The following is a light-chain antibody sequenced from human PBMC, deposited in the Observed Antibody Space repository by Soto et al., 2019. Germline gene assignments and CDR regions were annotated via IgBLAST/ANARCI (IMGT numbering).Light chain of an antibody. J-gene: IGKJ2*01. Sequence: EIVLTQSPGTLSLSPGERATLSCRASQSVSSSYLAWYQQKPGQAPRLLIYGASSRATGIPDRFSGSGSGTHFTLTISRLEPEDFAVYYCQQYCSSPQYTFGQGTKLEIK. CDR2: GAS. V-gene: IGKV3-20*01. CDR1: QSVSSSY. CDR3: QQYCSSPQYT.